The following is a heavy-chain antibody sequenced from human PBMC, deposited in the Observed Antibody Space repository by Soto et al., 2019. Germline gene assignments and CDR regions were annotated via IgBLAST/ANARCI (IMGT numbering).Heavy chain of an antibody. J-gene: IGHJ6*02. CDR3: ARDLNPGPEYYYYGMDV. V-gene: IGHV3-30-3*01. Sequence: PGGSLRLSCAASGFTFSSYAMHWVRQAPGKGLEWVAVISYDGSNKYYADSVKGRFTISRDNSKNTLYLQMSSLRAEDTAVYYCARDLNPGPEYYYYGMDVWGQGTTVTVSS. CDR2: ISYDGSNK. CDR1: GFTFSSYA.